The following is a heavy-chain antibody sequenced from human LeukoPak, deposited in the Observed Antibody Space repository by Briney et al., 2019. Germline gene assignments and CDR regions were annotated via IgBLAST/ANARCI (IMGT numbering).Heavy chain of an antibody. CDR1: GGSISSGYYY. CDR2: IYTSEIT. V-gene: IGHV4-61*02. J-gene: IGHJ4*02. Sequence: SETLSLTCAVSGGSISSGYYYWSWTRQPAGKGLEWIGRIYTSEITNYNPSLKSRVTMSGDTSKNQFSLKLSSVTAADTAVYYCARGYSTSSKGDFDYWGQGTLVTVSS. CDR3: ARGYSTSSKGDFDY. D-gene: IGHD6-6*01.